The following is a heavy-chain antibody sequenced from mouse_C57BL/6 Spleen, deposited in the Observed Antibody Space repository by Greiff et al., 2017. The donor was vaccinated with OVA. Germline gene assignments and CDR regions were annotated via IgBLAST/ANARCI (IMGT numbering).Heavy chain of an antibody. J-gene: IGHJ3*01. CDR3: TRSGGNPAWFAY. CDR1: GYTFTDYE. CDR2: IDTETGGT. D-gene: IGHD2-1*01. V-gene: IGHV1-15*01. Sequence: QVQLQQSGAELVRPGASVTLSCKASGYTFTDYEMHWVKQTPVHGLEWIGAIDTETGGTAYNQKFKGKAILTADKSSSTAYMELRSLTSEDSAVYYCTRSGGNPAWFAYWGQGTLVTVSA.